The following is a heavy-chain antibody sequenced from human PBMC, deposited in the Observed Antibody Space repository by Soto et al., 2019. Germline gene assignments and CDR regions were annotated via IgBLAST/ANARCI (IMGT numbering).Heavy chain of an antibody. J-gene: IGHJ4*02. CDR3: ARVGYTSGHYFDY. Sequence: SETLSLTCAVSGGSISSSNWRSFFRQPPGKGLEWIGEIYHSGSTYYNMSLKSRVTISVDKSNNQFSLKLTSMTAADSAVYYCARVGYTSGHYFDYWGQGTLVTVSS. CDR1: GGSISSSNW. CDR2: IYHSGST. D-gene: IGHD5-18*01. V-gene: IGHV4-4*02.